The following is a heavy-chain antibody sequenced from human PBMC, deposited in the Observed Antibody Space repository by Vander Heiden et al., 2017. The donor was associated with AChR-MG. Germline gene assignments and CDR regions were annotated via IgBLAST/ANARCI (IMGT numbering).Heavy chain of an antibody. CDR3: AKDPGGLTIFGVVITNFDY. J-gene: IGHJ4*02. Sequence: EVQLLESGGGVVQPGGSLRPACGAPGFTLSTYAMGWVRQDPGKGLEWVSAISGSGGSTYYADSVKGRFTISRDNSKNTLYLQMNSLRAEDTAVYYCAKDPGGLTIFGVVITNFDYWGQGTLVTVSS. D-gene: IGHD3-3*01. CDR2: ISGSGGST. CDR1: GFTLSTYA. V-gene: IGHV3-23*01.